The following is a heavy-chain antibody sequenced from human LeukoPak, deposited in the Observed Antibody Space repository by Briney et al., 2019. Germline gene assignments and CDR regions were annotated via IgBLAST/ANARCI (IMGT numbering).Heavy chain of an antibody. V-gene: IGHV4-4*07. D-gene: IGHD2-21*02. CDR2: IYTSGST. CDR3: ARGPYCGGDCYFAY. CDR1: GGSISSYY. J-gene: IGHJ4*02. Sequence: SETLSLTCTVSGGSISSYYWSWIRQPAGKGLEWIGRIYTSGSTYYNPSLKSRVTMSVDTSKNQFSLKLSSVTAADTAVYFCARGPYCGGDCYFAYWGQGTLVTVSS.